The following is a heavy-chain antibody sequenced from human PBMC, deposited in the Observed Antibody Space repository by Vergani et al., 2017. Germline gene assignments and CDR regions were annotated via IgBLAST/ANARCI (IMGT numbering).Heavy chain of an antibody. Sequence: DVHLAESGGGFFQPGGSLRLSCLASGFSFNSYWMHWVRHVPGKGLLWVSRINSDGDSTSYADSVKGRFTISRDNAKNTLYLQMHSLRAEDTAVYYCARDGCELLDYFYYMDVWGKGTTVTVSS. J-gene: IGHJ6*03. CDR3: ARDGCELLDYFYYMDV. CDR2: INSDGDST. V-gene: IGHV3-74*01. CDR1: GFSFNSYW. D-gene: IGHD1-7*01.